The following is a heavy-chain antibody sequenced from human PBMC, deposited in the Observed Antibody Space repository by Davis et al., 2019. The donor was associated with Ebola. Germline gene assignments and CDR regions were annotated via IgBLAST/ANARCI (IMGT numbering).Heavy chain of an antibody. V-gene: IGHV3-30*02. D-gene: IGHD6-19*01. Sequence: PGGSLRLSCAASGFTFSSYGMHWVRQAPGKGLEWVAFIRYDGSNKYYADSVKGRFTISRDNSKNTLYLQMNSLRAEDTAVYYCAKGPRRGYSSGWSNNRDAFDIWGQGTMVTVSS. J-gene: IGHJ3*02. CDR2: IRYDGSNK. CDR1: GFTFSSYG. CDR3: AKGPRRGYSSGWSNNRDAFDI.